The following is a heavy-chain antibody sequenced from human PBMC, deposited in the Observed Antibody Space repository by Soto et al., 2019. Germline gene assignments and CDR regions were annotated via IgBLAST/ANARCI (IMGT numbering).Heavy chain of an antibody. Sequence: EVQLVESGGGLVKPGGSLRLSCAASGFTFSSYSMNWVRQAPGMGLEWVSSISSSSSYIYYADSVKGRFTISRDNAKNSLYLQMNSLRAEDTAVYYCARDNNWNYKLGFWGQGTLVTVSS. J-gene: IGHJ4*02. D-gene: IGHD1-7*01. CDR1: GFTFSSYS. CDR2: ISSSSSYI. CDR3: ARDNNWNYKLGF. V-gene: IGHV3-21*01.